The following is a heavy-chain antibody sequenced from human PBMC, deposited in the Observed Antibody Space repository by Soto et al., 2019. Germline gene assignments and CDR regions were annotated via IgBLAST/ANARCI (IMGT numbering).Heavy chain of an antibody. D-gene: IGHD3-10*01. Sequence: SEILSLTCAVYGGSFIGNYWNWIRQPPGKGLEWIGEINHSGTTNYNPSLKSRVTISVDTSKNQFSLNLTSVTVADTAVYYCARGGRGSGTYYKIPKWFDPWGQGTLVTVS. CDR1: GGSFIGNY. V-gene: IGHV4-34*01. J-gene: IGHJ5*02. CDR3: ARGGRGSGTYYKIPKWFDP. CDR2: INHSGTT.